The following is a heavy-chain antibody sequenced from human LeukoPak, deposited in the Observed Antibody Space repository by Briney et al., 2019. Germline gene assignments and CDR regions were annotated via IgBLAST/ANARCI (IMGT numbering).Heavy chain of an antibody. Sequence: PGGSLRLSCAASGFTFSSYSMNWVRQAPGKGLEWVSSISSSSSYIYYADSVKGRFTISRDNAKNSLYLQMNSLRAEDTAVYYCAIGDVSRYDAFDIWGQGTMVTVSS. CDR1: GFTFSSYS. CDR3: AIGDVSRYDAFDI. V-gene: IGHV3-21*01. J-gene: IGHJ3*02. CDR2: ISSSSSYI. D-gene: IGHD3-16*01.